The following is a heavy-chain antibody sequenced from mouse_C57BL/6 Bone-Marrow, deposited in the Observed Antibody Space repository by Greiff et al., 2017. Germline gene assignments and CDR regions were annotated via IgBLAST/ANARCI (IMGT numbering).Heavy chain of an antibody. D-gene: IGHD1-1*01. CDR2: ISYDGSN. V-gene: IGHV3-6*01. CDR1: GYSITSGYY. Sequence: DVQLQESGPGLVKPSQSLSLTCSVTGYSITSGYYWNWIRQFPGNKLEWMGYISYDGSNNYNPSLKNRISITRDTSKNQFFLKLNSVTTEDTATYYCARDRYGSSFSWFAYWGQGTLVTVSA. J-gene: IGHJ3*01. CDR3: ARDRYGSSFSWFAY.